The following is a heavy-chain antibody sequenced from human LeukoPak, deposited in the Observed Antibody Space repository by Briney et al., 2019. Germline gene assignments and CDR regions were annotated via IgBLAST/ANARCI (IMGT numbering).Heavy chain of an antibody. V-gene: IGHV1-2*02. Sequence: ASVKVSSKALVYTFTAYYKCWVWQAPGQGLEWMGWINPNSGGTNYAQKFQGRVTMTRDTSISTAYMELSRLRSDDTAVYYCAKLMTTVYNFDYWGQGTLVTVSS. CDR3: AKLMTTVYNFDY. D-gene: IGHD4-17*01. J-gene: IGHJ4*02. CDR2: INPNSGGT. CDR1: VYTFTAYY.